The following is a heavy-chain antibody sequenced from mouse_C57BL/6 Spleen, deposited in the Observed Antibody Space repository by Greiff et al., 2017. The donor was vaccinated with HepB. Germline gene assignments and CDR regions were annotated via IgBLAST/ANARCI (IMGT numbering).Heavy chain of an antibody. CDR1: GYTFTDYY. J-gene: IGHJ2*01. V-gene: IGHV1-19*01. Sequence: EVQLQQSGPVLVKPGASVKMSCKASGYTFTDYYMNWVKQSHGKSLEWIGVINPYNGGTSYNQKFKGKATLTVDKSSSTAYMELNSLTSEDSAVYYCAREVYYGNYPYFDYWGQGTTLTVSS. CDR3: AREVYYGNYPYFDY. CDR2: INPYNGGT. D-gene: IGHD2-1*01.